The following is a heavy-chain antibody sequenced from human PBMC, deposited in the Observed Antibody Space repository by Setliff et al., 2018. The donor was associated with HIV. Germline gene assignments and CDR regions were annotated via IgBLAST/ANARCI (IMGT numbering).Heavy chain of an antibody. V-gene: IGHV4-59*01. CDR1: GGSIDNYY. Sequence: PSETLSLTCIVSGGSIDNYYWNWVRQPPGKGPEWIGNMCHNENGVTTNQNHSLKSRVVMYLDRTKNEFSLSLFSATTADTAVYYCARDRGSGWYGYFQQWGQGSQVTVSS. CDR2: MCHNENGVTT. J-gene: IGHJ1*01. D-gene: IGHD6-19*01. CDR3: ARDRGSGWYGYFQQ.